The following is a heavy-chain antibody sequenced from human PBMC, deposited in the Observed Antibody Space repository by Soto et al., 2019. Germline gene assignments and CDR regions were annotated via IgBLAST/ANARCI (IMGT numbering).Heavy chain of an antibody. J-gene: IGHJ3*02. CDR1: GASVSDYY. CDR2: MFSSGST. V-gene: IGHV4-59*02. Sequence: PSETLSLTCTVSGASVSDYYWSWIRQPPGKGLVWIGYMFSSGSTKYNPSLTSRVTVSLDTSKNQFSLKLSSVTAADTAVYYCARVGGAPLGAFDIWGQGTMVTVSS. D-gene: IGHD1-26*01. CDR3: ARVGGAPLGAFDI.